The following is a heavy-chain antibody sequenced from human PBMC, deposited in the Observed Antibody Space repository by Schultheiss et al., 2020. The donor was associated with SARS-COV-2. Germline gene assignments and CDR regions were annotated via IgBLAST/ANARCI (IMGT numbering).Heavy chain of an antibody. CDR1: GFTFSSYW. V-gene: IGHV3-74*01. CDR3: ARAVAMLQHAFDI. Sequence: GGSLRLSCAASGFTFSSYWMHWVRQAPGKGLVWVSRINSDGSSTSYADSVKDRFTISRDNAKNTLYLQMNSLRAEDTAVYYCARAVAMLQHAFDIWGQGTMVTVSS. J-gene: IGHJ3*02. D-gene: IGHD2-2*01. CDR2: INSDGSST.